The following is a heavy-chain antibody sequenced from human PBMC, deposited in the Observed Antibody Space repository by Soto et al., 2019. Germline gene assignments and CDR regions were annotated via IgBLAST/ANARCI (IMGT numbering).Heavy chain of an antibody. Sequence: PSETLSLTCTVSGGSISSGDYYWSWIRQPPGKGLEWIGYIYYSGSTSYNASLKSRPSISADPSNNQFSLKLHSLTAADTAVYFCGTMPIVVEPAPMDVWGPGTSVTVSS. D-gene: IGHD2-2*01. CDR2: IYYSGST. J-gene: IGHJ6*02. CDR1: GGSISSGDYY. V-gene: IGHV4-30-4*01. CDR3: GTMPIVVEPAPMDV.